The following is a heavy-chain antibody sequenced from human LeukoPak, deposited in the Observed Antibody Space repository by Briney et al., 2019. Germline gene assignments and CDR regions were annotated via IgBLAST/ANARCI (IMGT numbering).Heavy chain of an antibody. Sequence: GASVKVSCKASGYTFNGYYMHWVRQAPGQGLEWMGWINPNSGGTNYAQKFQGRVTMTRDTSISTAYMELSRLRSDDTAVYYCARDKGVWSGYFDYWGQGTLVTVSS. J-gene: IGHJ4*02. CDR3: ARDKGVWSGYFDY. CDR1: GYTFNGYY. D-gene: IGHD3-3*01. CDR2: INPNSGGT. V-gene: IGHV1-2*02.